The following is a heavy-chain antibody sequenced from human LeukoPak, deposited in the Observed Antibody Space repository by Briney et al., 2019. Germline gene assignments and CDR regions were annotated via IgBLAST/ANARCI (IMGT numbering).Heavy chain of an antibody. Sequence: ASVKVSCKASGYTFTSYYMHWVRQAPGQGLEWMGIINPSGGSTSYAQQFQGRVTMTRDMSTSTVYMELSSLRSEDTAVYYCARGPIAVAGPELGGFDYWGQGTLVTVSS. J-gene: IGHJ4*02. V-gene: IGHV1-46*01. CDR1: GYTFTSYY. CDR2: INPSGGST. D-gene: IGHD6-19*01. CDR3: ARGPIAVAGPELGGFDY.